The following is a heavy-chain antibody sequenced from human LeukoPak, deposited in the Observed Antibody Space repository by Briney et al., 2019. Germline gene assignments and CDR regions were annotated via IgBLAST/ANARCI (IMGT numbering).Heavy chain of an antibody. V-gene: IGHV3-23*01. CDR2: ISGSDRST. J-gene: IGHJ4*02. CDR3: ANGAAAGTPTIGDY. D-gene: IGHD6-13*01. Sequence: PGGSLRLSCAASGFTFSSYGMSWVRQAPGKGLEWVSSISGSDRSTYYADSVKGRFTISRDNFKNTLYLQMNSLRAEDTAVYYCANGAAAGTPTIGDYWGQGTLVTVSS. CDR1: GFTFSSYG.